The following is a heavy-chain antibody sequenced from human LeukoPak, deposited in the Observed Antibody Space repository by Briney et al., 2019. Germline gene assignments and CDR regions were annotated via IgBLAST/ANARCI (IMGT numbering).Heavy chain of an antibody. CDR2: INHSGST. CDR3: ARVPDTPYFDY. V-gene: IGHV4-34*01. D-gene: IGHD3-9*01. J-gene: IGHJ4*02. CDR1: GGSFSGYY. Sequence: SETLSLTCAVYGGSFSGYYWSWIRQPPGKGLEGIGEINHSGSTNYNPSLKSPVTISVDTSKNQFSLKLSSVTAADTAVYYCARVPDTPYFDYWGQGTLVTVSS.